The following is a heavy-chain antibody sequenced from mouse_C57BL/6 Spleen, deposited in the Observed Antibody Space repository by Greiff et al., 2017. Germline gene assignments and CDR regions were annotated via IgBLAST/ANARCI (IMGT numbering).Heavy chain of an antibody. CDR3: ARTLNWDGGDYFDY. Sequence: QVQLQQPGAELVKPGASVKLSCKASGYTFTSYWMQWVKQRPGQGLEWIGEIDPSDSYTNYNQKFKGKATLTVDTSSSTAYMQLSSLTSEDSAVYYCARTLNWDGGDYFDYWGQGTTLTVSS. CDR1: GYTFTSYW. D-gene: IGHD4-1*01. CDR2: IDPSDSYT. V-gene: IGHV1-50*01. J-gene: IGHJ2*01.